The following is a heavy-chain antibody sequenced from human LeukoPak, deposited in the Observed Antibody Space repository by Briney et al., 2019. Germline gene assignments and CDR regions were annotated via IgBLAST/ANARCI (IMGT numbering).Heavy chain of an antibody. V-gene: IGHV1-69*04. D-gene: IGHD2-15*01. Sequence: SVKVSCKASGGTFSSYAISWVRQAPGQGLEWMGRIIPILGIANYAQKFQGRVTITADKSTSTAYMELSSLRSEDTAVYYCARGCSGGSCYDNFDYWGQGTLVTVSS. CDR3: ARGCSGGSCYDNFDY. J-gene: IGHJ4*02. CDR2: IIPILGIA. CDR1: GGTFSSYA.